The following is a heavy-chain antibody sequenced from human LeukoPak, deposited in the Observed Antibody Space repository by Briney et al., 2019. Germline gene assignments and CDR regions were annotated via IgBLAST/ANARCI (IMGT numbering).Heavy chain of an antibody. CDR1: GGSISSYY. D-gene: IGHD2/OR15-2a*01. Sequence: SETLSLTCTVSGGSISSYYWSWIRQPPGKGLEWSAYISDIGSINYNPSLKSRVTISLDTSKNQFSLKLSSVTAADTAVYYCAGHHPRNTVDFWGQGTLVTVSS. V-gene: IGHV4-59*08. J-gene: IGHJ4*02. CDR3: AGHHPRNTVDF. CDR2: ISDIGSI.